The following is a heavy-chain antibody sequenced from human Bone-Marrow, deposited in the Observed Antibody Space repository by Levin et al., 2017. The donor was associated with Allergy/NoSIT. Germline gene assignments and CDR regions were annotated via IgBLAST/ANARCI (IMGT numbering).Heavy chain of an antibody. D-gene: IGHD6-19*01. CDR2: INPNSGDT. CDR3: ARISSAAFDM. Sequence: AASVKVSCKASGYTFTDYFIHWVRLAPGQGLEWMGWINPNSGDTDSSQNFQGKVTMTRDTSISTAYMEVTSLTSNDTALYYCARISSAAFDMWGQGTVVTVSS. J-gene: IGHJ3*02. V-gene: IGHV1-2*02. CDR1: GYTFTDYF.